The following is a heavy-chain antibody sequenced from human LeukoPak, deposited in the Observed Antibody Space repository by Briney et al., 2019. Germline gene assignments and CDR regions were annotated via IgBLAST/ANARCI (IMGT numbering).Heavy chain of an antibody. Sequence: PGGSLRLSCAASGFTVSSNYMSWVRQAPGKGLEWIGYIYYSGSTNYNPSLKSRVTISVDTSKNQFSLKLSPATAADTAVYYCVRHDGSGSYYGAFDAFDIWGQGAMVTVSS. D-gene: IGHD1-26*01. V-gene: IGHV4-59*08. CDR1: GFTVSSNY. CDR2: IYYSGST. CDR3: VRHDGSGSYYGAFDAFDI. J-gene: IGHJ3*02.